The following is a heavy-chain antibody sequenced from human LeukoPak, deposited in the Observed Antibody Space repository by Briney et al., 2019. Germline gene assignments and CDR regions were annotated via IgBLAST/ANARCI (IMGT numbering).Heavy chain of an antibody. J-gene: IGHJ4*02. CDR2: ISSSSSYI. Sequence: PGGSLRLSCAASGFTFSSYSMNWVRQAPGKGPEWVSSISSSSSYIYYADSVKGRFTISRDNAKNSLYLQMNSLRAEDTAVYYCARAGGYSYGAALDYWGQGTLVTVSS. V-gene: IGHV3-21*01. CDR1: GFTFSSYS. D-gene: IGHD5-18*01. CDR3: ARAGGYSYGAALDY.